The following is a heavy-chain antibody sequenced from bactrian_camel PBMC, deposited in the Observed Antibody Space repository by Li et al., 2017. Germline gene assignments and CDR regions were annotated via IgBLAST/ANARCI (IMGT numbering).Heavy chain of an antibody. D-gene: IGHD4*01. Sequence: QVQLVESGGGSVQAGGSPRLSCAASGYRYSPNCMGWFRQAPGKEREGVAAIGITDITTYADSVKGRFTISKDYAENTLYLQMNSLKPDDTARYYCAAEEWCIRPDYAGLGFTPPDFTNWGQGTQVTVS. J-gene: IGHJ4*01. V-gene: IGHV3S53*01. CDR2: IGITDIT. CDR3: AAEEWCIRPDYAGLGFTPPDFTN. CDR1: GYRYSPNC.